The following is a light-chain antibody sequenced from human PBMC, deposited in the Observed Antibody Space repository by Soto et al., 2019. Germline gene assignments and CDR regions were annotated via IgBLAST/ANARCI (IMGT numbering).Light chain of an antibody. CDR3: QQYNHWPPYT. CDR2: GAS. V-gene: IGKV3-15*01. J-gene: IGKJ2*01. CDR1: QSVNVN. Sequence: EVVLTQSPATLSLSPGERATLSCRASQSVNVNLAWHQQKPGQPPRLLIYGASTRAAGVPARFTGSGSGTEFTLTISSLQSDAFAVYYCQQYNHWPPYTFGQGTKLEIK.